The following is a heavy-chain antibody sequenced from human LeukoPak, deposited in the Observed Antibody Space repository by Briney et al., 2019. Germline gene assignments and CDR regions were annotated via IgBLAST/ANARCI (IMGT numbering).Heavy chain of an antibody. Sequence: GGSLRLSCAASGFTFSSYSMNWVRQAPGKGLEWVSSISNSGSSIYYADSVKGRFTISRDNVKNSLYLQMNSLRAEDTAVYYCARVPGRGDGGYYYYMDVWGKGTTVTVSS. CDR3: ARVPGRGDGGYYYYMDV. CDR1: GFTFSSYS. D-gene: IGHD1-14*01. V-gene: IGHV3-21*01. CDR2: ISNSGSSI. J-gene: IGHJ6*03.